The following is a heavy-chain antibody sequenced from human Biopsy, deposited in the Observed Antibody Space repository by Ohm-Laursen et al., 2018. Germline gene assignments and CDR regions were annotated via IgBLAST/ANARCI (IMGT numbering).Heavy chain of an antibody. Sequence: ASVKVSCKASGYTFAGYYLHWVRQAPGHGLEWMGWINPNSGNANYAQNFQGRLTVTRDTSISTAYMELTSLTFDDTAIYYCARVPAYPSIDGYYGLDLWGQGTTVIVSS. CDR3: ARVPAYPSIDGYYGLDL. CDR1: GYTFAGYY. J-gene: IGHJ6*02. D-gene: IGHD3-9*01. V-gene: IGHV1-2*02. CDR2: INPNSGNA.